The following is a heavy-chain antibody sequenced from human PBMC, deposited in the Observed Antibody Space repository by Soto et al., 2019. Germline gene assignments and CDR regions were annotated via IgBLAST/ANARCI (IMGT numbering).Heavy chain of an antibody. D-gene: IGHD6-19*01. J-gene: IGHJ4*02. CDR1: GFTFSSYS. CDR2: ISSSSSYI. CDR3: ARAGVGGSGWFLY. Sequence: GGSLRLSCAASGFTFSSYSMNWVRQAPGKGLEWVSSISSSSSYIYYADSVKGRFTISRDNAKNSLYLQMNSLRAEDTAVYYCARAGVGGSGWFLYWGQGTLVTVSS. V-gene: IGHV3-21*01.